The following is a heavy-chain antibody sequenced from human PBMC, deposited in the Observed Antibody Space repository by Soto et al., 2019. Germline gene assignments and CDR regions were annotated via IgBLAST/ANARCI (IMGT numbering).Heavy chain of an antibody. V-gene: IGHV1-18*01. J-gene: IGHJ4*02. CDR1: GYTFTSYG. Sequence: QVQLVQSGAEVKKPGASVKVSCKASGYTFTSYGISCVRQAPGQGLEWMGWISAYNGNTNYPQKFQGRVTMTTDTSTSTAATNMRSLRSADTAVYYCARGTTVETGSYRGKGTLVTLSS. CDR3: ARGTTVETGSY. CDR2: ISAYNGNT. D-gene: IGHD4-17*01.